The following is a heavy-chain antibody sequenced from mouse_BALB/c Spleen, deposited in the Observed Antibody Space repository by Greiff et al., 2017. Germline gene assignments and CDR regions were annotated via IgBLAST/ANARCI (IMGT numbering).Heavy chain of an antibody. CDR2: IDPYNGGT. V-gene: IGHV1S135*01. Sequence: LVESGPELVKPGASVKVSCKASGYAFTSYNMYWVKQSHGKSLEWIGYIDPYNGGTSYNQKFKGKATLTVDKSSSTAYMHLNSLTSEDSAVYYCARFLITTVSFDYGGQGTTLTVSS. CDR3: ARFLITTVSFDY. CDR1: GYAFTSYN. J-gene: IGHJ2*01. D-gene: IGHD1-2*01.